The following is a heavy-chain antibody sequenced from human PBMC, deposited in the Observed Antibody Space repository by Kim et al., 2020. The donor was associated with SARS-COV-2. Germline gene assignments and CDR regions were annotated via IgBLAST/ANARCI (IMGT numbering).Heavy chain of an antibody. CDR1: GFTFTDYY. Sequence: GGPLRLSCAASGFTFTDYYMSWIRQTPGKGLEWVSYISSGGSYTNYADSVKGRFTISRDNAKNSLYLQLNSLRAEDTAVYYCARVIVSSWADFDYWGQGTLVTVSS. V-gene: IGHV3-11*05. D-gene: IGHD6-13*01. CDR3: ARVIVSSWADFDY. J-gene: IGHJ4*02. CDR2: ISSGGSYT.